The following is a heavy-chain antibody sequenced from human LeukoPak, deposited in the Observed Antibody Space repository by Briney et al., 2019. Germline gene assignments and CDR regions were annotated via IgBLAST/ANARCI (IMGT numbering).Heavy chain of an antibody. D-gene: IGHD2-15*01. Sequence: PSETLSLTCAVYGGSFSGYYWSWIRQPPGKGLEWIGSIYSGGTTYYNPSLKSRVTISVDTSKNQFSLKLTSVTAADAAAYYCARHSRNCSGGYCYLYYWGQGTLVTVSS. CDR1: GGSFSGYY. CDR2: IYSGGTT. J-gene: IGHJ4*02. V-gene: IGHV4-34*01. CDR3: ARHSRNCSGGYCYLYY.